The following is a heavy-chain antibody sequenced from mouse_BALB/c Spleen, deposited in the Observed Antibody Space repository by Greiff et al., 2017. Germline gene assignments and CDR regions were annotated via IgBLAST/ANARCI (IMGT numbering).Heavy chain of an antibody. J-gene: IGHJ1*01. CDR1: GFSLTSYG. CDR3: AREDYGSSYDWYFDV. CDR2: IWAGGST. V-gene: IGHV2-9*02. D-gene: IGHD1-1*01. Sequence: VKLVESGPGLVAPSQSLSITCTVSGFSLTSYGVHWVRQPPGKGLEWLGVIWAGGSTNYNSALMSRLSISKDNSKSQVFLKMNSLQTDDTAMYYCAREDYGSSYDWYFDVWGAGTTVTVSS.